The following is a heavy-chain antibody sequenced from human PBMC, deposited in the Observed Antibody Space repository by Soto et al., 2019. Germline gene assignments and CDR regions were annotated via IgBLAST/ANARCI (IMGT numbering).Heavy chain of an antibody. Sequence: PSETLSLTCAAYGGSFSGYSWNWIRQPPGKGLEWIGEINHSGSTNYNPSLKSRVTISLDTSKNQFSLRLTSLTAADTAVYFCARAPQIVAMGRPFDYGGQGILVTVFS. J-gene: IGHJ4*02. CDR1: GGSFSGYS. D-gene: IGHD5-12*01. CDR3: ARAPQIVAMGRPFDY. CDR2: INHSGST. V-gene: IGHV4-34*01.